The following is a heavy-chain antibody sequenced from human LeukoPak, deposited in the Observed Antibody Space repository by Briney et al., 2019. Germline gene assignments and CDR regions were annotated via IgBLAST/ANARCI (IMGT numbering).Heavy chain of an antibody. D-gene: IGHD3-22*01. Sequence: GGSLRLSCAASGFTFSSYAMSWVRQAPGKGLEWVSAISGSGGSTYYADSVKGRFTISRDNSKNTLYLQMNSLRAEDTAVYYCARDYDSSGYYRYEYFQHWGQGTLVTVSS. V-gene: IGHV3-23*01. CDR2: ISGSGGST. J-gene: IGHJ1*01. CDR1: GFTFSSYA. CDR3: ARDYDSSGYYRYEYFQH.